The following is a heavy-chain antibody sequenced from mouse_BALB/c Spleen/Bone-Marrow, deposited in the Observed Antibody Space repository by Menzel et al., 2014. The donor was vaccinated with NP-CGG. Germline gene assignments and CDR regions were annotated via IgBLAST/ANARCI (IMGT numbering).Heavy chain of an antibody. CDR3: ARYRYYGSMYAMDY. D-gene: IGHD1-1*01. CDR2: IDPANGNT. CDR1: GFNIKDTY. V-gene: IGHV14-3*02. Sequence: EVKLQKSGAELVKPGASVKLSCTASGFNIKDTYMHWVMQRPEQGLEWIGRIDPANGNTKYDPEFKGKATITADTSSNTAYLQLSSLTAEDTAVYYGARYRYYGSMYAMDYWGQGTSVTVSS. J-gene: IGHJ4*01.